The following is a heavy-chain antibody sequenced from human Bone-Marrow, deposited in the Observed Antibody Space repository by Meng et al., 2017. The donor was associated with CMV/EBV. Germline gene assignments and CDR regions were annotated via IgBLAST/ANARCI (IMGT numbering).Heavy chain of an antibody. Sequence: GESLKISCAASGFTFSSYGMHWVRQAPGKGLEWVAFIRYDGSNKYYADSVKGRFTISRDNSKNTLYLQMNSLRAEDTAVYYCAKDPRYDFWSGDFDDWGQGTLVTVSS. CDR1: GFTFSSYG. CDR3: AKDPRYDFWSGDFDD. J-gene: IGHJ4*02. V-gene: IGHV3-30*02. CDR2: IRYDGSNK. D-gene: IGHD3-3*01.